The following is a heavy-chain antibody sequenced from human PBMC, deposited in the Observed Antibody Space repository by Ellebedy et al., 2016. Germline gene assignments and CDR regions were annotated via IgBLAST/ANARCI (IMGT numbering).Heavy chain of an antibody. CDR2: IFSDGNT. J-gene: IGHJ4*02. Sequence: GESLKISCAASGFTVSTNYMKWVRQAPGKGLEWVSAIFSDGNTYYADSMKGRFTISRDNAKNSLYLQMNSLRVEDTALYYCTTDEGGSFDSWGQGTLVTVSS. CDR3: TTDEGGSFDS. CDR1: GFTVSTNY. V-gene: IGHV3-53*01. D-gene: IGHD2-15*01.